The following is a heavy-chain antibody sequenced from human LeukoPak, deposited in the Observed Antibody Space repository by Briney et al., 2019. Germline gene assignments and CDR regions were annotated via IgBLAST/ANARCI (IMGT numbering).Heavy chain of an antibody. V-gene: IGHV3-30*04. J-gene: IGHJ5*02. CDR2: ISYDGSNK. Sequence: GGSLRLSCAASGFTFSSYAMHWVRQAPGKGLEWVAVISYDGSNKYYADSVKGRFTFSRDNSKNTLYLQMNSLRAEDTAVYYCARSVATPRGAGFDPWGQGTLVTVSS. D-gene: IGHD6-6*01. CDR1: GFTFSSYA. CDR3: ARSVATPRGAGFDP.